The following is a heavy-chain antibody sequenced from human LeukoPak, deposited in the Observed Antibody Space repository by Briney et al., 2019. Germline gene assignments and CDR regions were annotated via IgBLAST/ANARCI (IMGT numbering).Heavy chain of an antibody. D-gene: IGHD2-15*01. CDR2: IYYSGST. CDR3: ARAGSGYCSGGSCYREGLDY. CDR1: GGSISSGGYY. Sequence: SQTLSLTCTVSGGSISSGGYYWSWIRQRPGKGLEWIGYIYYSGSTYYNPSLKSRVTISVDTSKNQFSLKLSSVTAADTAVYYCARAGSGYCSGGSCYREGLDYWGQGTLVTVSS. J-gene: IGHJ4*02. V-gene: IGHV4-31*03.